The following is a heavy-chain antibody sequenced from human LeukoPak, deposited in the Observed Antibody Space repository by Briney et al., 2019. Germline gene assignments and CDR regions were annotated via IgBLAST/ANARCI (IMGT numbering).Heavy chain of an antibody. D-gene: IGHD3-9*01. CDR3: ARGDILSYYMDV. CDR2: IWYDGSNK. J-gene: IGHJ6*03. CDR1: GFTFSSYG. Sequence: GRSLRLSCAAFGFTFSSYGMHWVRQAPGKGLEWVAVIWYDGSNKYYADSVKGRFTISRDNSKNTLYLQMNSLRAEDTAVYYCARGDILSYYMDVWGKGTTVTVSS. V-gene: IGHV3-33*01.